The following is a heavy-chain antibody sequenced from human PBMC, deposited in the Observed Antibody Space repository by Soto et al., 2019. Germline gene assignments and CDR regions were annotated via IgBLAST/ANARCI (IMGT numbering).Heavy chain of an antibody. D-gene: IGHD4-17*01. J-gene: IGHJ4*02. Sequence: QVQLVQSGAEVKKPGSSVKVSCKASGGTFSSYAISWVRQAPGQGLEWMGGIIPIFGTANYAQKFQGRVTITADESTSTAYMELSSLRSEDKDVYYCARDESDYGDVGLSGYWGQGTLVTVSS. CDR2: IIPIFGTA. V-gene: IGHV1-69*12. CDR3: ARDESDYGDVGLSGY. CDR1: GGTFSSYA.